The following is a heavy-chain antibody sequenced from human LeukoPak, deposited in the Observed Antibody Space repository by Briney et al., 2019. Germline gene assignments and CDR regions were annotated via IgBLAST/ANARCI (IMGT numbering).Heavy chain of an antibody. Sequence: GASVKVSCKASGGTFSSYAISWVRQAPGQGLEWMGGIIPIFGTANYAQKFQGRVTITADKSTSTAYMELSSLRSEDTAVYYCARGELRMTVTTSPHIDWGQGTLVTVSS. D-gene: IGHD4-11*01. CDR3: ARGELRMTVTTSPHID. V-gene: IGHV1-69*06. CDR2: IIPIFGTA. CDR1: GGTFSSYA. J-gene: IGHJ4*02.